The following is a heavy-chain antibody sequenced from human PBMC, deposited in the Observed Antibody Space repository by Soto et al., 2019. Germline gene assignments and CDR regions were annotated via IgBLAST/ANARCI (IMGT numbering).Heavy chain of an antibody. D-gene: IGHD3-10*01. Sequence: PRWSLRLSCISSGFTFRTYTMNWVRQAPGKGLEWVSGIRGFSPYTFYAESVRGRFTISRDNAKDSLFLQMDSLRAEDTAVYYCARDRGYDAHDYYYNAMDVWGQGTTVTVSS. J-gene: IGHJ6*02. V-gene: IGHV3-21*01. CDR1: GFTFRTYT. CDR3: ARDRGYDAHDYYYNAMDV. CDR2: IRGFSPYT.